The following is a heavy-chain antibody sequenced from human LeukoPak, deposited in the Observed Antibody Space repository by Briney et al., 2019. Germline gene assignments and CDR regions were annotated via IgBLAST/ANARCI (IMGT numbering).Heavy chain of an antibody. V-gene: IGHV3-66*01. CDR2: FYGGDDT. D-gene: IGHD2/OR15-2a*01. CDR1: GFTVSSNY. J-gene: IGHJ4*02. CDR3: VKETAFYDH. Sequence: GGSLRLSCAVSGFTVSSNYMSWVRQAPGKGLEWVSVFYGGDDTYYGASVKGRFTISRDNSRNTLYLQMSSLRAEDTALYYCVKETAFYDHRGRGTLVTVSS.